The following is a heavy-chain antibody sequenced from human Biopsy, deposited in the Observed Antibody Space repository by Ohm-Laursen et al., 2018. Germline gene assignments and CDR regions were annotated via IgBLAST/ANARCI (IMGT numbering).Heavy chain of an antibody. CDR1: GGSISSYY. V-gene: IGHV4-59*01. CDR3: ARDRGYYSDRTVPGYFDL. Sequence: PSQTLSLTWTVSGGSISSYYWNWIRQPPGKGLQWIGYVYYTGSTDYNPSLQSRVTISVDTSKNHFSLRLRSVTPADTAIYYCARDRGYYSDRTVPGYFDLWGRGTLVTVSS. CDR2: VYYTGST. J-gene: IGHJ2*01. D-gene: IGHD3-22*01.